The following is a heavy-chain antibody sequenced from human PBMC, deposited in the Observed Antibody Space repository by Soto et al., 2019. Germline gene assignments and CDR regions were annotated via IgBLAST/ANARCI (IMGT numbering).Heavy chain of an antibody. D-gene: IGHD6-13*01. Sequence: GGSLRLSCSASGFTFRNYAMHWVRQAPGKGLTCVSAISNNGGSTYYGDSVKGRFTVSRDNSKNTLYLQMTGLRADDTAVYYCVKGEAAAGYFDYWGQGTLVTVSS. V-gene: IGHV3-64D*08. J-gene: IGHJ4*02. CDR2: ISNNGGST. CDR1: GFTFRNYA. CDR3: VKGEAAAGYFDY.